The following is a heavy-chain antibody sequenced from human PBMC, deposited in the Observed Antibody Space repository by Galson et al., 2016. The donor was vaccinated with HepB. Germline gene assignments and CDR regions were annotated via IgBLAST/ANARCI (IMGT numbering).Heavy chain of an antibody. D-gene: IGHD6-19*01. CDR1: GFTFSNYD. Sequence: SLRLSCAASGFTFSNYDMNWVRQAPGKGLEWVAVISYDAINQYYADSVKGRFTISRDNSKNTLYLQMTSLRAEDTALYYCAKDAPLGLWLVKGYLQNWGQGTLVTVSS. J-gene: IGHJ1*01. CDR3: AKDAPLGLWLVKGYLQN. V-gene: IGHV3-30*18. CDR2: ISYDAINQ.